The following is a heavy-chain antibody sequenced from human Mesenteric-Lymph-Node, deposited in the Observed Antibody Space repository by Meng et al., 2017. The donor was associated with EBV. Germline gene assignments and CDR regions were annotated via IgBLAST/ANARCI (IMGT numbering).Heavy chain of an antibody. J-gene: IGHJ4*02. Sequence: QGRMQESGPGLVKPSQTLSLTCTVSGGSISSGDYYWSWIRQPPGKGLEWIGYISYSGSTYYNPSLKSRVTISVDTSKNQFSLKLSSVTAADTAVYYCARTHFYDSSNYGFDYWGQGTLVTVSS. V-gene: IGHV4-30-4*01. CDR2: ISYSGST. CDR3: ARTHFYDSSNYGFDY. D-gene: IGHD3-22*01. CDR1: GGSISSGDYY.